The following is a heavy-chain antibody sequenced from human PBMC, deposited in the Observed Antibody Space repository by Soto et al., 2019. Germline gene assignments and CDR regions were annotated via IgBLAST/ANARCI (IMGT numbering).Heavy chain of an antibody. Sequence: SETLSLTCDVYGGSFSRYYWNWIRQPPGEGLEWLGEINHSGSTNYNPSLESRVTISLDTSKTQFSLKLTSMTAADTAVYYCARGEGRLVGTWFDPWGQGTLVTVSS. CDR3: ARGEGRLVGTWFDP. V-gene: IGHV4-34*01. D-gene: IGHD5-12*01. CDR2: INHSGST. CDR1: GGSFSRYY. J-gene: IGHJ5*02.